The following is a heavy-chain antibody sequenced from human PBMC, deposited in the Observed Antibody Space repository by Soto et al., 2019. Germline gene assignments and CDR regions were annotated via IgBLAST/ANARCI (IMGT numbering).Heavy chain of an antibody. Sequence: QARLVQSGAEVKKPGSSVRVSCKASGGTFSSFSIAWVRQAPGQGLEWVGGIIPIFGTTEYAQNFRDRVTIYADESTSTAYMELSFLSFEDTAVYYCAMIEYSSGSDYWGQGTLVTVFS. J-gene: IGHJ4*02. CDR3: AMIEYSSGSDY. CDR2: IIPIFGTT. D-gene: IGHD6-19*01. V-gene: IGHV1-69*01. CDR1: GGTFSSFS.